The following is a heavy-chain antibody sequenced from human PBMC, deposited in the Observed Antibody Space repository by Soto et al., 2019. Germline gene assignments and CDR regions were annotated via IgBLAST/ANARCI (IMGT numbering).Heavy chain of an antibody. Sequence: SKALSLTCTVSGGSISRYYWSWIRQPPGKGLEWIGYIYYSGSTNYNPSLKSRVTISVDTSKNQFSLKLSSVTAADTAVYYCAADHHPSISXGYYYYYMDVWGKGTTVTVSS. CDR3: AADHHPSISXGYYYYYMDV. CDR1: GGSISRYY. V-gene: IGHV4-59*08. CDR2: IYYSGST. J-gene: IGHJ6*03. D-gene: IGHD3-3*02.